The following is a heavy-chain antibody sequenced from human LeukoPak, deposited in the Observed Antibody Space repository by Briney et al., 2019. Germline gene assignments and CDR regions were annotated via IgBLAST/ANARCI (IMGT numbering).Heavy chain of an antibody. V-gene: IGHV1-2*04. D-gene: IGHD6-13*01. CDR1: GYTYTGYY. J-gene: IGHJ6*02. Sequence: ASVKVSCKASGYTYTGYYMHWVRQAPGQGLEWMGWINPNSGGTNYAQKFQGWVTMTRDTSISTAYMELSRLRSDDTAVYYCARGYVPCSYYHYYYGMDVWGQGTTVTVSS. CDR3: ARGYVPCSYYHYYYGMDV. CDR2: INPNSGGT.